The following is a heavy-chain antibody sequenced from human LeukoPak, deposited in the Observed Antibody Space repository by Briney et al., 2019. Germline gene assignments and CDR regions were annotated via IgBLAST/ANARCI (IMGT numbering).Heavy chain of an antibody. CDR2: IKQDGSEK. CDR1: GFTFSTYW. J-gene: IGHJ4*02. V-gene: IGHV3-7*01. Sequence: PGGSLRLSCAASGFTFSTYWMSWVRQAPGKGLEWVANIKQDGSEKYYVDSVKGRFTISRDNAENSLYLQMSSLRAEDTAVYYCAKFGYNGYAYDYWGQGTLVTVSS. CDR3: AKFGYNGYAYDY. D-gene: IGHD5-12*01.